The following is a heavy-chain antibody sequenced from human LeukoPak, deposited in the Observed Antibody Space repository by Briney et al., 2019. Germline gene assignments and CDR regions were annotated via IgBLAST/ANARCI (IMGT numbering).Heavy chain of an antibody. J-gene: IGHJ3*02. CDR3: AREGNTYCGGDCYSDDAFDI. CDR1: GGSISSYY. D-gene: IGHD2-21*02. Sequence: PSETLSLTCTVSGGSISSYYWSWIRQPPGKGLEWIGYIYYSGSTNYNPSLKSRVTISVDTSKNQFSLNLSSVTAADTAVCYCAREGNTYCGGDCYSDDAFDIWGQGTMVTVSS. V-gene: IGHV4-59*01. CDR2: IYYSGST.